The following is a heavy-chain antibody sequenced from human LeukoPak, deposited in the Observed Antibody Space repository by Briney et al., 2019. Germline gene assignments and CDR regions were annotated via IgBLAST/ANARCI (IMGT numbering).Heavy chain of an antibody. CDR2: SSANNGTR. J-gene: IGHJ3*02. D-gene: IGHD2-21*01. CDR3: AMKGDYDDCDI. CDR1: GYTFSSYG. Sequence: GASVKVSCKASGYTFSSYGISGVRQAPGQGREWMGWSSANNGTRNYAQKLQGRVTMTTDTSTGPAYMELATLRPGAPPVIYVAMKGDYDDCDIWGQGTMVTVSS. V-gene: IGHV1-18*01.